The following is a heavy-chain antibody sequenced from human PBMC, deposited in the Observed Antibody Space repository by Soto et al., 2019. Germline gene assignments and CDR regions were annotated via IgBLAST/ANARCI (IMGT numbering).Heavy chain of an antibody. J-gene: IGHJ4*02. CDR3: AKTSNAYPYYFDY. V-gene: IGHV3-23*01. CDR2: ISNSGGST. Sequence: EVQLLESGGGLVQPGGSLRLSCAASGFTFSNYAMSWVRQAPGKGLEWVSGISNSGGSTYYADSVKGRFTISRDNSKNTMYLQMNSLRAEDTAVYYCAKTSNAYPYYFDYWGQGTLVTVSS. D-gene: IGHD3-16*01. CDR1: GFTFSNYA.